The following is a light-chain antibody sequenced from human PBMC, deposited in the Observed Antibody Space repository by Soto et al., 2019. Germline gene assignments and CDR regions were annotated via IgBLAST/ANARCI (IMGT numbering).Light chain of an antibody. Sequence: IQLTQSPSSLSASVGDRVTITCRASQGISSYLAWYQQKPGKAPKLLIYAASTLQSGVPSRFSGSGSGTDFTLTISSLQPEDFVTYYCQQLNSYPRTFGQGPKLEIK. V-gene: IGKV1-9*01. J-gene: IGKJ2*01. CDR1: QGISSY. CDR2: AAS. CDR3: QQLNSYPRT.